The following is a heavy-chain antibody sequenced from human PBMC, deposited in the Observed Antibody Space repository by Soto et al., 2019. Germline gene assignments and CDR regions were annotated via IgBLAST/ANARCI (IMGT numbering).Heavy chain of an antibody. V-gene: IGHV3-30*18. CDR1: GFTFSSYG. CDR3: AKDRGYSSSNFDY. CDR2: ISYDGRNK. J-gene: IGHJ4*02. D-gene: IGHD6-6*01. Sequence: QVQLVESGGGVVQPGRSLRLSCAASGFTFSSYGMHWVRQAPGKGLEWVAVISYDGRNKYYAASVKGRFPISRDNSKNPLYLQMNSLRAEDTAVYYCAKDRGYSSSNFDYWGQGTLVTVSS.